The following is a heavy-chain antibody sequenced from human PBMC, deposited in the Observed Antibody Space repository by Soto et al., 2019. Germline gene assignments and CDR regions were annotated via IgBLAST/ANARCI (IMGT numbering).Heavy chain of an antibody. CDR1: GYTFTSYG. Sequence: ASVKVSCKASGYTFTSYGISWVRQAPGQGLEWMGWISAYNGNTNYAQKLQGRVTMTTDTSTSTAYMELRSLRSDDTAVYYCARVGWNRDYYYYGMDVWGQGXTVTVYS. V-gene: IGHV1-18*04. CDR3: ARVGWNRDYYYYGMDV. CDR2: ISAYNGNT. D-gene: IGHD1-1*01. J-gene: IGHJ6*02.